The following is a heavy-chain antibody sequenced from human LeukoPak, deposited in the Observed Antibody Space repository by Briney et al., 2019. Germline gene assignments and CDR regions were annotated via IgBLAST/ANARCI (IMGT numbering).Heavy chain of an antibody. CDR3: ATGYSFSPKGV. Sequence: GGSLRLSCAASGFTFSSYSMNWVRQAPGKGLEWVSYISSSSSTIYYADSVKGRFTISRDDAKNTLYLQMNSLRGEDTAVYYCATGYSFSPKGVWGQGTMVTVSS. V-gene: IGHV3-48*04. D-gene: IGHD3-9*01. J-gene: IGHJ3*01. CDR2: ISSSSSTI. CDR1: GFTFSSYS.